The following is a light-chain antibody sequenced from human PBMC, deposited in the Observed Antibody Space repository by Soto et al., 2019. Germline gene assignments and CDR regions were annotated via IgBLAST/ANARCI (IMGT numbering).Light chain of an antibody. V-gene: IGKV1-27*01. J-gene: IGKJ3*01. CDR3: QKYSGAPFT. Sequence: DIQMTQSPSSLSASVGDRVTITCRASQSISSYLNWYQQKPGKAPKLLIYATSTLQSGVPSRFSGGGSGTHFTLTISSLQPEDVATYYCQKYSGAPFTFGPGTKVDIK. CDR2: ATS. CDR1: QSISSY.